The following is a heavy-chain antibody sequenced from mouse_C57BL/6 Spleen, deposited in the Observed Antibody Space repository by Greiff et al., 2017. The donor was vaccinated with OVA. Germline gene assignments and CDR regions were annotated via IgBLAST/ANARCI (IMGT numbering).Heavy chain of an antibody. J-gene: IGHJ4*01. CDR2: ISSGSSTI. V-gene: IGHV5-17*01. CDR1: GFTFSDYG. D-gene: IGHD1-1*01. CDR3: ASGYYYGSGGAMDY. Sequence: DVKLVESGGGLVKPGGSLKLSCAASGFTFSDYGMHWVRQAPEKGLEWVAYISSGSSTIYYADTVKGRFTISRDNAKNTLFLQMTSLRSEDTAMYYCASGYYYGSGGAMDYWGQGTSVTVSS.